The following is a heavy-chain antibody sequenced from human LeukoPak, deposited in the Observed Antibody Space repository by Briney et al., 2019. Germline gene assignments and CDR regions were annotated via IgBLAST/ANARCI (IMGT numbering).Heavy chain of an antibody. CDR3: ASYYDSSGFDY. CDR1: RYTFTSYA. Sequence: ASVKVSCKASRYTFTSYAINWVRQAPGQGLEWMGWMNPNSGNTGYAQKFQGRVTMTRNTSISTAYMELSSLRSEDTAVYYCASYYDSSGFDYWGQGTLVSVSS. D-gene: IGHD3-22*01. CDR2: MNPNSGNT. J-gene: IGHJ4*02. V-gene: IGHV1-8*01.